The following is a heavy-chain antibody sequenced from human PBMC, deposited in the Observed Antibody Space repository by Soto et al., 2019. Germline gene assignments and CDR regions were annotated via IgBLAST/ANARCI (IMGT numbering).Heavy chain of an antibody. CDR3: ARDDVYCGGGRCYGGPMDV. V-gene: IGHV3-66*01. Sequence: EVQLVESGGGVVQPGGSLRLSCAASGFTVSSQYMSWVRQPPGKGPEWVALFNNGGNTYYAESVKGRFTISRDSSKNTLDLQLNRLRAEDTAVYYCARDDVYCGGGRCYGGPMDVGGKGTTVTVSS. J-gene: IGHJ6*03. D-gene: IGHD2-15*01. CDR1: GFTVSSQY. CDR2: FNNGGNT.